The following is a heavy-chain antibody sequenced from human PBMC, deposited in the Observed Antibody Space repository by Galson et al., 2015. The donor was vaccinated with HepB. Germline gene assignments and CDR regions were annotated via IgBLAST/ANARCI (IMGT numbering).Heavy chain of an antibody. CDR2: MSGSSGTT. V-gene: IGHV3-23*01. D-gene: IGHD5-12*01. CDR3: AKDFRGGATIPKTPDY. Sequence: SLRLSCAASGFTVSSNYMNWVRQAPGKGLEWVSGMSGSSGTTYYADSVKGRFTISRDNSKNTLYLQMNSLRAEDTAAYYCAKDFRGGATIPKTPDYWGQGTLVTVST. J-gene: IGHJ4*02. CDR1: GFTVSSNY.